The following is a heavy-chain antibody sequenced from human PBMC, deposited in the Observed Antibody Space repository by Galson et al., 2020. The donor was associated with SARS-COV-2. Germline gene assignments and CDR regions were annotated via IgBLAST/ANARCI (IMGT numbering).Heavy chain of an antibody. V-gene: IGHV2-26*01. CDR3: ARIELRFLEWLFQSDYSYYMDV. J-gene: IGHJ6*03. CDR1: GFSLSNARMG. CDR2: IFSNDEK. Sequence: SGPTLVKPTETLTLTCTVSGFSLSNARMGVSWIRQPPGKALEWLAHIFSNDEKSYSTSLKSRLTISKDTSKSQVVLTMTNMDPVDTATYYCARIELRFLEWLFQSDYSYYMDVWGKGTTFTVSS. D-gene: IGHD3-3*01.